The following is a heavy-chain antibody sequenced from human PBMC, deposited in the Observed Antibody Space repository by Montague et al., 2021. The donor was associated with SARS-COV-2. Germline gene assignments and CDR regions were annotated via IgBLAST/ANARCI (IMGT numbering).Heavy chain of an antibody. CDR3: AREESGFDYYYGMDV. CDR1: GGSISSYY. Sequence: SETLSLTCTVSGGSISSYYWSWIRQHPGKGLEWIGYIYYSGSTNYNPSLKSRVTISVDTSKNQFSLKLSSVTAADTAVYYCAREESGFDYYYGMDVWGQGTTVTVSS. J-gene: IGHJ6*02. CDR2: IYYSGST. D-gene: IGHD3-3*01. V-gene: IGHV4-59*01.